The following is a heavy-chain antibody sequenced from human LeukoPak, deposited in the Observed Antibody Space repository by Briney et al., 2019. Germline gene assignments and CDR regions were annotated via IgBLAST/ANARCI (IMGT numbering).Heavy chain of an antibody. Sequence: SVKVSCKGSGGTFSSYSISWVRQAPGQGLEWMGGIIPAIGTAHYAQKFQGRVTFTTDESTTTAYMELRSLRSEDTAVYYCASEGNYDSSGYSRYNYYYMDVWGKGTAVTVSS. CDR2: IIPAIGTA. D-gene: IGHD3-22*01. V-gene: IGHV1-69*16. J-gene: IGHJ6*03. CDR1: GGTFSSYS. CDR3: ASEGNYDSSGYSRYNYYYMDV.